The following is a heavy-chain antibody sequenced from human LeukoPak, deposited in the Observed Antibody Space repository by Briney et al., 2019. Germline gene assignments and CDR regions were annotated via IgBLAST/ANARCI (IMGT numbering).Heavy chain of an antibody. V-gene: IGHV1-8*01. J-gene: IGHJ4*02. D-gene: IGHD4-23*01. CDR3: AKDLSSADYGGNLPLDY. CDR2: MNPDSGNT. CDR1: GNFVYYD. Sequence: ASVKVSCKASGNFVYYDINWVRQATGQGLEWMGWMNPDSGNTGYAQKFQGRVTMTRNTSTNIAYMELSILRSEDTAVYYCAKDLSSADYGGNLPLDYWGQGTLVTVSS.